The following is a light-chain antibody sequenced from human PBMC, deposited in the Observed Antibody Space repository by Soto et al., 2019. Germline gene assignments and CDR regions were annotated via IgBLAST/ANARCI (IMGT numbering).Light chain of an antibody. CDR3: AAWDDSLNGYV. Sequence: QAVVTQPPSASWTPGQRVTISCSGSSSNIGSNPVNWYQQLPGTAPTLLIYSNNQRPSGVPDRFSGSKSGTSASLAISGLQSEDEADYYCAAWDDSLNGYVFGTGTKVTVL. CDR1: SSNIGSNP. CDR2: SNN. V-gene: IGLV1-44*01. J-gene: IGLJ1*01.